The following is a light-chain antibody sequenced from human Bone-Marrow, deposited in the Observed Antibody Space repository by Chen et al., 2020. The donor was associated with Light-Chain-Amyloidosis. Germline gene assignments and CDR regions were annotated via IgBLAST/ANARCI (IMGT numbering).Light chain of an antibody. J-gene: IGLJ2*01. CDR3: CSYAGSSTLV. V-gene: IGLV2-23*02. CDR1: SGDVGGYNL. Sequence: QSALTQPASVSGSPGQSITISCTGTSGDVGGYNLVSWYQNHPGKAPKLLIYEVNKRPSGVSNRCSASQAGNTASLTISGLQADDEAHYYCCSYAGSSTLVFGGGTQVTV. CDR2: EVN.